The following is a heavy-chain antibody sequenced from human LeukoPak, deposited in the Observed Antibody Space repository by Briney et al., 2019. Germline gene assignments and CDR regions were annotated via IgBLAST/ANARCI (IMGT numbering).Heavy chain of an antibody. J-gene: IGHJ4*02. D-gene: IGHD3-3*01. CDR2: IRYDGSNK. Sequence: PGGSLRLSCAASGFTFSSYGMHWVRQAPGKGLEWVAFIRYDGSNKYYADSVKGRFTISRDNSKNTLYLQMNSLRAEDTAVYYCAKSRYHNWSGYDYWGQGTLVTVSS. CDR3: AKSRYHNWSGYDY. V-gene: IGHV3-30*02. CDR1: GFTFSSYG.